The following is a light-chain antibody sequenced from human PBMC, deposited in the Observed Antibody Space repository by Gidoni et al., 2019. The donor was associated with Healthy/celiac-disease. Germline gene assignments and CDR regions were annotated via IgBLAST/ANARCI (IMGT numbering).Light chain of an antibody. CDR3: QQYNSYSPVT. J-gene: IGKJ4*01. V-gene: IGKV1-5*03. CDR2: KAS. CDR1: QSISSW. Sequence: DIQMTQSPSTLSASVGESVTITCRASQSISSWLAWYQQKPGKAPKLLIYKASSLESGVPSRFSGSGSGTEFTLTISSLQPDDFATSYCQQYNSYSPVTFGGGTKVEIK.